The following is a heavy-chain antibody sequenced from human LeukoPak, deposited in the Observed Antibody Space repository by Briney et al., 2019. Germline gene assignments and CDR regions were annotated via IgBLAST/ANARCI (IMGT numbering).Heavy chain of an antibody. D-gene: IGHD6-6*01. CDR1: GGSVSNYY. J-gene: IGHJ4*02. V-gene: IGHV4-59*08. CDR2: VYYTGST. CDR3: ARHFAYSSSSYFDY. Sequence: ETVPLICSVSGGSVSNYYWSWIRQPPGKGLEWIGYVYYTGSTNYNPSLKSRVTMFEDKSKNQFSLRLYSVTVADTAVYYCARHFAYSSSSYFDYWGQGAPGSVSS.